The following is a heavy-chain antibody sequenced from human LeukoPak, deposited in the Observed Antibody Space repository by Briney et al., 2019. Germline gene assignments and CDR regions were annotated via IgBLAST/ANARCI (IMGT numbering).Heavy chain of an antibody. D-gene: IGHD5-12*01. CDR1: GFTFSSYA. J-gene: IGHJ4*02. CDR3: ANVDIVARDY. CDR2: ISGSGGST. V-gene: IGHV3-23*01. Sequence: PGGSLRLSCAASGFTFSSYAMSWVRQAPGKGQEWVPAISGSGGSTYYADSVKGRFTISRDNSKNTLYLQMNSLRAEDTAVYYCANVDIVARDYWGQGTLVTVSS.